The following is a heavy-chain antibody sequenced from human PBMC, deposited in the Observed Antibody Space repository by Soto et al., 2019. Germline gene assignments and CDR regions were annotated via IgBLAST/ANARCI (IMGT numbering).Heavy chain of an antibody. D-gene: IGHD2-2*01. CDR1: GRSFSGYY. V-gene: IGHV4-34*01. Sequence: QVQLQQWGAGLLKPSETLSLTCAVYGRSFSGYYWSWIRQPPGKGLEWIGEINHSGSTNYNPSLKSRVTISVDTSKNQFSLKLSSVTAADTAVYYCAREGCSSTSCYAYFDYWGQGTLVTVSS. CDR3: AREGCSSTSCYAYFDY. CDR2: INHSGST. J-gene: IGHJ4*02.